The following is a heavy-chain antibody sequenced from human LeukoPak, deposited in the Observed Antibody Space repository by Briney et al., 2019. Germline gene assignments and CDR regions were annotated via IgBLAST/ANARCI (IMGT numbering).Heavy chain of an antibody. Sequence: GGTLRLSCAASGFTFSSYGMSWVRQAPGKGLEWVSAISGSGGSTYYADSVKGRFTISRDDSENTLYLQMNSLRAEDTAVYYCAKATGYLLWGQGTLVTVSS. J-gene: IGHJ4*02. CDR1: GFTFSSYG. CDR3: AKATGYLL. D-gene: IGHD1-14*01. CDR2: ISGSGGST. V-gene: IGHV3-23*01.